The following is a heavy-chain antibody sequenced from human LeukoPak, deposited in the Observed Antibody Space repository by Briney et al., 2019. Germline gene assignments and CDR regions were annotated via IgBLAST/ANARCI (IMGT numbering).Heavy chain of an antibody. Sequence: ASVKVSCKASGYTFTGYYMHWVRQAPEQGLEWMGWINPNSGGTNYAQKFQGRVTMTRDTSISTAYMELSRLRSDDTAVYYCARALHYDIFFDYWGQGTLVTVSS. CDR1: GYTFTGYY. CDR3: ARALHYDIFFDY. D-gene: IGHD3-9*01. CDR2: INPNSGGT. J-gene: IGHJ4*02. V-gene: IGHV1-2*02.